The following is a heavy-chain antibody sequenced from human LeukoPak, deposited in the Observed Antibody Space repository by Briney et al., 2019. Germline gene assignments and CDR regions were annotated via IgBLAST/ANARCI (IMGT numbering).Heavy chain of an antibody. CDR2: ISSSSSII. V-gene: IGHV3-48*02. Sequence: PGGSLRLSCAASGFTFSSYSMNWVRQAPGKGLEWLSYISSSSSIIYYADSVKGRFTISRDNAKNSLYLQMNSLGDEDTAVYYCAKSDTYRFDYWGQGTLVTVSS. J-gene: IGHJ4*02. D-gene: IGHD2-21*02. CDR1: GFTFSSYS. CDR3: AKSDTYRFDY.